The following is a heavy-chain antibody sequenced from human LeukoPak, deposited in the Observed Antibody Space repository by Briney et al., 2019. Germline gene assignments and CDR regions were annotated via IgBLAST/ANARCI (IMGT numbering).Heavy chain of an antibody. CDR1: GGSISSSSYY. CDR2: IYYSGNT. Sequence: PSETLSLTCTVSGGSISSSSYYWGWSRQPPGKGLEWIGSIYYSGNTYYNPSLRSRVTISVDTSKNQFSLKLSSVTAADTAVYYCASQGGYSYGYYYYMDVWGKGTTVTVSS. J-gene: IGHJ6*03. D-gene: IGHD5-18*01. CDR3: ASQGGYSYGYYYYMDV. V-gene: IGHV4-39*01.